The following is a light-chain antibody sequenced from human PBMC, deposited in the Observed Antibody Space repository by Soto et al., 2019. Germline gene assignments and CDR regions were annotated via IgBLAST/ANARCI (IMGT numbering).Light chain of an antibody. Sequence: QSVLTQPASVSGSAGQSITISCNGTSSDVGAYNYDSWYQQYPGGAPKVIIYDVSHRPAGVSNRFSGSKSGNTASLTISGLQTQDEADYYCSSYTSATTYVFGTGTKVTVL. CDR3: SSYTSATTYV. CDR1: SSDVGAYNY. CDR2: DVS. V-gene: IGLV2-14*01. J-gene: IGLJ1*01.